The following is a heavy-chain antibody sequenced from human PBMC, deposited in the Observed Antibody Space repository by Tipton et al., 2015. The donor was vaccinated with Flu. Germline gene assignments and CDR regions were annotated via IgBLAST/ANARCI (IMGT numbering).Heavy chain of an antibody. V-gene: IGHV3-21*01. Sequence: SLRLSCAASGFTFSSYSMNWVRQAPGKGLEWVSSISSSSSYIYYADSVKGRFTISRDNAKNSLYLQMNSLRAEDTAVYYCVLSDRVLRDPEYSSRYYYYGMDVWGQGTTVTVSS. CDR3: VLSDRVLRDPEYSSRYYYYGMDV. J-gene: IGHJ6*02. CDR1: GFTFSSYS. D-gene: IGHD6-6*01. CDR2: ISSSSSYI.